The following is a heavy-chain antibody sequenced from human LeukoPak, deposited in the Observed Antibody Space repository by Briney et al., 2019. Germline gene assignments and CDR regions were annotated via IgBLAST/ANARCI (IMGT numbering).Heavy chain of an antibody. D-gene: IGHD3-3*02. CDR3: ARGRAVLPSS. CDR1: GGSFSGYY. Sequence: KASETLSLTCAVYGGSFSGYYWSWIRQPPGKGLEWIGEINHSGSTNYNPSLKSRVTISVDASKNQFSLKLSSVTAADTAVYYCARGRAVLPSSWGQGTLVTVSS. J-gene: IGHJ5*02. V-gene: IGHV4-34*01. CDR2: INHSGST.